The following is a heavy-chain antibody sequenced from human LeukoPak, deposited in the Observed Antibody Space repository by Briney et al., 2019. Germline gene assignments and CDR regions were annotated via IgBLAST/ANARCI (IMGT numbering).Heavy chain of an antibody. CDR2: LNSDGSST. CDR1: GFTFSSYW. Sequence: GGSLRLSCAASGFTFSSYWMHWVRQAPGKGLVWVSCLNSDGSSTSYADSVKGRFTISRDNAKNTLYLQMNSLRAEDTAVYYCARDISDAFDIWGQGTMVTVSS. J-gene: IGHJ3*02. CDR3: ARDISDAFDI. V-gene: IGHV3-74*01. D-gene: IGHD3-9*01.